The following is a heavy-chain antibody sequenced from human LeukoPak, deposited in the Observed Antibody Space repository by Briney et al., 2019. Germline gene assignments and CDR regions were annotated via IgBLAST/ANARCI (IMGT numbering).Heavy chain of an antibody. V-gene: IGHV3-7*03. CDR1: GFAFSSYW. D-gene: IGHD3-10*01. CDR3: AKDGHFGSGSYLDY. CDR2: IKQDGSEK. Sequence: GGSLRLSCAASGFAFSSYWMSWDRQAPGKGLEWVANIKQDGSEKYYVDSVKGRFTISRDNAKNSLYLQMNSLRAEDTAVYYCAKDGHFGSGSYLDYWGQGTLVTVSS. J-gene: IGHJ4*02.